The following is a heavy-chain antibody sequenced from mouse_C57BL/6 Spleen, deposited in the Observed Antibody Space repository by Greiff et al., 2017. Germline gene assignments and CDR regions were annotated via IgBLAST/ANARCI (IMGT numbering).Heavy chain of an antibody. V-gene: IGHV1-78*01. D-gene: IGHD4-1*01. CDR3: ARWETGPFDD. J-gene: IGHJ2*01. CDR1: GYTFTDHS. CDR2: IYPRAGST. Sequence: QVQLQQSDAELVKPGASVKISCKVSGYTFTDHSIHWMQQRPEQGLEWIGYIYPRAGSTKYNEKFKGKATLTADKYSSTAYMQLNSLTSADYAVYFCARWETGPFDDWGQGTTLTVSS.